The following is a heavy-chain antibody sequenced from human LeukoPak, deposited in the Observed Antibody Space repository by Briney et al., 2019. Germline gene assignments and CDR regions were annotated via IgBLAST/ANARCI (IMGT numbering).Heavy chain of an antibody. V-gene: IGHV4-59*01. J-gene: IGHJ4*02. CDR3: ARDRSEFDY. Sequence: SETLSLTCTVSGGSISSYYWSWIRQPPGKGLEWIGYIYYSGSTNYNPSLKSRVTISVDTSKNQFSLKLSSVTAADTAVYYCARDRSEFDYWGQGALVTVSS. CDR2: IYYSGST. CDR1: GGSISSYY.